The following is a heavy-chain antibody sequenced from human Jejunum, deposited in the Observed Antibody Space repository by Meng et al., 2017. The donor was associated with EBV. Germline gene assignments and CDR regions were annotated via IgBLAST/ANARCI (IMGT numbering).Heavy chain of an antibody. Sequence: QVQLVQSGAEVKKPGAPVKVSCKPSGYIFTNYAMHWVRQAPGQRLEWMGWINGGNGDTQYSQKFQGRVTFTGDTSANTAYMELSSLRSEDTAVYYCARDAEETYYDSSGYLGLYNWFDSWGRGTLVTVSS. V-gene: IGHV1-3*01. D-gene: IGHD3-22*01. CDR3: ARDAEETYYDSSGYLGLYNWFDS. CDR2: INGGNGDT. J-gene: IGHJ5*01. CDR1: GYIFTNYA.